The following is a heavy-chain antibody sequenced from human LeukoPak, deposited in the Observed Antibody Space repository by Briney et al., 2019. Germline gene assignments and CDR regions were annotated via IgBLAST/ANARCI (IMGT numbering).Heavy chain of an antibody. Sequence: GGSLRLSCAASGFTFSSYAMSWVRQARGKGLEWVSAISGSGGSTYYADSVKGRFTISRDNSKNTLYLQMNSLRAEDTAVYYCAKDSEYYYDSSARRGYFDYWGQGTLVTVSS. J-gene: IGHJ4*02. V-gene: IGHV3-23*01. D-gene: IGHD3-22*01. CDR1: GFTFSSYA. CDR3: AKDSEYYYDSSARRGYFDY. CDR2: ISGSGGST.